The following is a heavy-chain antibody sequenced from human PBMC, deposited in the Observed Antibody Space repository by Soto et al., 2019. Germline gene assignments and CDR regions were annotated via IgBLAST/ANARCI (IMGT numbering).Heavy chain of an antibody. J-gene: IGHJ4*02. CDR2: IKQDGSEK. CDR3: ARDLNPLVFGELFDY. D-gene: IGHD3-10*01. CDR1: GFTFSSYW. Sequence: GGSLRLSCAASGFTFSSYWMSWVRQAPGKGLEWVANIKQDGSEKYYVDSVKGRFTISRDNAKNSLYLQMNSLRAEDTAVYYCARDLNPLVFGELFDYWGQGTLVTVS. V-gene: IGHV3-7*01.